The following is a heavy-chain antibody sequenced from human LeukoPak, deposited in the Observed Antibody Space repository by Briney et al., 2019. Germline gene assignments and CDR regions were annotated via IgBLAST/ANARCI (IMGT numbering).Heavy chain of an antibody. D-gene: IGHD6-19*01. J-gene: IGHJ4*02. CDR2: INPNSGGT. CDR1: VYSFTGYQ. Sequence: ASVKDSCKATVYSFTGYQIHGVGQAPGQGLEWMGWINPNSGGTNYAQKFQGRVTMTRDTSISTAYMELSRLRSDDTAVYYCASDGSGWDIEGYYIDDWGQGTLVTVSS. CDR3: ASDGSGWDIEGYYIDD. V-gene: IGHV1-2*02.